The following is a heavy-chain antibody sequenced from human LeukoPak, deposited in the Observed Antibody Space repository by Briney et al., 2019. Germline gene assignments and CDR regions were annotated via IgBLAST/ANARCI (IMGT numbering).Heavy chain of an antibody. J-gene: IGHJ6*02. CDR3: ARIVRAYSSGLYYGMDV. Sequence: SGPALVKPTQTLTLTCTFSGFSLSTRGMCVSWVRQPPVKALEWLALIDWDEDKYYSTSLKTRLNIYKDTSKNQVVLTMANMDPVDTATYFCARIVRAYSSGLYYGMDVWGQGTTVTVSS. CDR2: IDWDEDK. V-gene: IGHV2-70*20. D-gene: IGHD6-19*01. CDR1: GFSLSTRGMC.